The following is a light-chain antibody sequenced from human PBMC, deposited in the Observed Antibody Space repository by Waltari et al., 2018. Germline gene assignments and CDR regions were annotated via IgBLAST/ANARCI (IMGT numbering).Light chain of an antibody. Sequence: QSVLTQSPSVSAAPGQRVTISCSGSSSNIGNNYVSWYQQLPGKAPKPLIYENYRRPSGISDRFSASKSGTSATLGITGLQTGDEADYYCGSWDTSLSTYVFGSATKVTVL. CDR2: ENY. J-gene: IGLJ1*01. CDR3: GSWDTSLSTYV. V-gene: IGLV1-51*02. CDR1: SSNIGNNY.